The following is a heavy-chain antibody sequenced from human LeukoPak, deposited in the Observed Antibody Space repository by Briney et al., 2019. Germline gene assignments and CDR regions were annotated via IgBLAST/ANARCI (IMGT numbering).Heavy chain of an antibody. J-gene: IGHJ4*02. CDR1: GGSFSGYY. CDR3: ARGIGSGWYEDY. V-gene: IGHV4-34*01. D-gene: IGHD6-19*01. Sequence: SETLSFTCAVYGGSFSGYYWSWIRQPPGKGLEWIGEINHSGSTNYNPSLKSRVTISVDTSKNQFSLKLSSVTAADTAVYYCARGIGSGWYEDYWGQGTLVTVSS. CDR2: INHSGST.